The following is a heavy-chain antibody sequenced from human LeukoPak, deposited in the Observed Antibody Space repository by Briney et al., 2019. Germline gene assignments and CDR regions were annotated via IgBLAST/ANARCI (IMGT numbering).Heavy chain of an antibody. CDR2: ISYDGSNK. V-gene: IGHV3-30*18. J-gene: IGHJ4*02. D-gene: IGHD5-18*01. Sequence: PGRSLRLSCAPSGFTFSSYGMHWVREAPGKRLEWLAVISYDGSNKYYADSVKGRFTISRDNSKNTLYLQMNSLTAEDTAVYYCAKDKWEDTAMVPNFDCWGQGTLVTVSS. CDR3: AKDKWEDTAMVPNFDC. CDR1: GFTFSSYG.